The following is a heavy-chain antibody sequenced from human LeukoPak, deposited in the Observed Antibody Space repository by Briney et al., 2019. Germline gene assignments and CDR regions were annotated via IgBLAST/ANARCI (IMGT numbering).Heavy chain of an antibody. V-gene: IGHV1-18*01. CDR1: GYTFTSYG. Sequence: ASVKVSCKASGYTFTSYGISWVRQAPGQGLEWMGWISGYNGNTNYAQKLQGRVTMTTDTSTSTAYMELRSLRPDDTAVYYCTRDRYCSGGSCYSNWYFDLWGRGTLVTVSS. CDR2: ISGYNGNT. J-gene: IGHJ2*01. D-gene: IGHD2-15*01. CDR3: TRDRYCSGGSCYSNWYFDL.